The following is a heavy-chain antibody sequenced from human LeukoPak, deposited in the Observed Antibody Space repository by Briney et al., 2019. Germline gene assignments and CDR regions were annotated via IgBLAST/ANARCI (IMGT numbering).Heavy chain of an antibody. CDR3: ARDQGSTSRGIDY. J-gene: IGHJ4*02. CDR2: IYSDGNTT. Sequence: PGGSLRLSCAASGFTFSSYWMHWVRQAPGKGLVWVSRIYSDGNTTNYADSVKGRITISRDNAKNTLYLQMNSLRAEDTAVYYCARDQGSTSRGIDYWGQGTLVTVSS. CDR1: GFTFSSYW. D-gene: IGHD2-2*01. V-gene: IGHV3-74*01.